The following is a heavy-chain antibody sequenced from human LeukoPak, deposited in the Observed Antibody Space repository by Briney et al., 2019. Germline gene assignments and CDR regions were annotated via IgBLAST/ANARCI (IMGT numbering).Heavy chain of an antibody. CDR1: GFTFSSYE. V-gene: IGHV3-48*03. CDR3: ARVWSGGYYYDSSGYADY. Sequence: GGSLRLACAASGFTFSSYESNWVRQAPGKRLQWVSYISSRGSTIYYAASVKGRFTISRDNAKNSLYLQMNSLRAEDTAVYYCARVWSGGYYYDSSGYADYWGQGTLVTVSS. CDR2: ISSRGSTI. D-gene: IGHD3-22*01. J-gene: IGHJ4*02.